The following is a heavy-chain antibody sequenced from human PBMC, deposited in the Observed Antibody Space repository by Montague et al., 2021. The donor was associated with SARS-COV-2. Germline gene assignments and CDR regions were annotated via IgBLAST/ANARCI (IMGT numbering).Heavy chain of an antibody. CDR2: IHHGGST. D-gene: IGHD3-10*01. V-gene: IGHV4-34*01. Sequence: SETLSLTCAVHGGSFSTYSWNWIRQPPGEGLEWIGEIHHGGSTNYNPSLKSRVTISADTSKNHFSLKLTSVAAADTAVYYCARLGDGVVPSPILGVGPYYSYDHMDVWGKGTTVTVSS. CDR1: GGSFSTYS. CDR3: ARLGDGVVPSPILGVGPYYSYDHMDV. J-gene: IGHJ6*03.